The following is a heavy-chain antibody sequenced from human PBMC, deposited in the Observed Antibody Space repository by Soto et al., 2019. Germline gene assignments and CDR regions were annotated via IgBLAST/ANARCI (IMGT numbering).Heavy chain of an antibody. CDR3: ARDLVSSTSGSWFDP. CDR1: GFTFSSYS. D-gene: IGHD2-2*01. V-gene: IGHV3-21*01. J-gene: IGHJ5*02. Sequence: GGSLRLSCAASGFTFSSYSMNWVRQAPGKGLEWVSSISSSSSYIYYADSVKGRFTISRDNAKNSLYLQMNSLRAEDTPVYYCARDLVSSTSGSWFDPWGQEILVTVYS. CDR2: ISSSSSYI.